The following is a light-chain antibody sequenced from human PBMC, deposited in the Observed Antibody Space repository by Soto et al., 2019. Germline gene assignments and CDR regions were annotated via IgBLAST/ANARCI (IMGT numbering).Light chain of an antibody. CDR3: QQSYSNPWT. CDR1: QRIGTH. CDR2: AAS. Sequence: DIQMTQSPSSLFASVGDRVTITCRTSQRIGTHLNWYHEKPGKAPKLLIYAASSLQSGVPSRFSGSGSGTDFTLTISSLQPEDFATYYCQQSYSNPWTFGQGTKVEIK. J-gene: IGKJ1*01. V-gene: IGKV1-39*01.